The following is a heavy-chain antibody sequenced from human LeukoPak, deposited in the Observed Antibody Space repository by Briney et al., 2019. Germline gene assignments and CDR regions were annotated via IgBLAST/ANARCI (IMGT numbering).Heavy chain of an antibody. Sequence: PGGSLRLSCAASGFTFSSYWMSWVRQAPGKGLEWVANIKQDGSEKYYVDSVKGRFTISRDNAENSLYVQMNSLRVEDTAVYYCASRSFSWGNAFVIWGQGTMVTVSS. CDR1: GFTFSSYW. J-gene: IGHJ3*02. V-gene: IGHV3-7*01. D-gene: IGHD2-15*01. CDR2: IKQDGSEK. CDR3: ASRSFSWGNAFVI.